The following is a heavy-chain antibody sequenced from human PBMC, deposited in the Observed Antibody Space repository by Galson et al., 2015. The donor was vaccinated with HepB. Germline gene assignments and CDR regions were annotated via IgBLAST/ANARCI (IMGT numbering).Heavy chain of an antibody. Sequence: SLRLSCAASGFAFGNYGMHWVRQAPGEGLEWMALIWRDGSNKHYADSLKGRFRISRDNTKNTLFLEADSLRAEDTAVYYCAREDATITVAALEYWGQGVLVTVSS. J-gene: IGHJ4*02. D-gene: IGHD6-19*01. CDR3: AREDATITVAALEY. V-gene: IGHV3-33*01. CDR1: GFAFGNYG. CDR2: IWRDGSNK.